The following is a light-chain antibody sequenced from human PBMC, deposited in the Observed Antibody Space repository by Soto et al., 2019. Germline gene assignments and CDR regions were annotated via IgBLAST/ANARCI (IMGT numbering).Light chain of an antibody. CDR3: SSYAGSKIPSV. CDR2: DVS. J-gene: IGLJ1*01. Sequence: QSALTQPPSASGSPGQSVTISCTGTSSDVGGYNYVSWYQQHPGKAPKLMIYDVSKRPSGVPDRFSGSKSGNTASLTVSGLQAEDEADYYCSSYAGSKIPSVFGTGTKLTVL. V-gene: IGLV2-8*01. CDR1: SSDVGGYNY.